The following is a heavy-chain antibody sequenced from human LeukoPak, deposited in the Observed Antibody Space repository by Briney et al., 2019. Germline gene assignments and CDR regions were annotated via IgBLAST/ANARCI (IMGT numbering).Heavy chain of an antibody. CDR1: GFTFSDYY. CDR2: ISSSGSTI. D-gene: IGHD6-13*01. Sequence: SGGSLRLSCAASGFTFSDYYMSWIRQAPGKGLEWVSYISSSGSTIYYADSVKGRFTISRDNAKNSLYLQMNSLRAEDTAVYYCARDSAPFSYSSSWYEVNAFDIWGQGTMVTVSS. V-gene: IGHV3-11*04. J-gene: IGHJ3*02. CDR3: ARDSAPFSYSSSWYEVNAFDI.